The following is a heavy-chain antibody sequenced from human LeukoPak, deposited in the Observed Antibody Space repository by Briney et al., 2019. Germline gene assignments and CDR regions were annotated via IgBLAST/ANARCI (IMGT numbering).Heavy chain of an antibody. Sequence: SETLSLTSTVSGDSISSTTYCWAWIRQPPGKGLEWIGSIYSTGTTSYNPPLQSRITVSVDTSKNQFSLQLTPVTAADTAVYYCARHGGYAYFFDYWGQGTPVTVSS. CDR1: GDSISSTTYC. D-gene: IGHD5-12*01. V-gene: IGHV4-39*01. CDR2: IYSTGTT. J-gene: IGHJ4*02. CDR3: ARHGGYAYFFDY.